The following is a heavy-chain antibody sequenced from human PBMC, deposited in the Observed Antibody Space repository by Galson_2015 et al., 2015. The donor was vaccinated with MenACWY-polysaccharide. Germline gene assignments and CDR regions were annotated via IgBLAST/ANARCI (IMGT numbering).Heavy chain of an antibody. J-gene: IGHJ6*03. CDR3: AKDRTLGPAVYSMDV. V-gene: IGHV3-30*18. CDR1: GFSFNRHG. D-gene: IGHD3-16*01. CDR2: IANDGNDK. Sequence: SLRLSCAASGFSFNRHGMHWVRQAPGKGLEWVAVIANDGNDKKIADSVKGRFTVSRDNSKNTLYLQMNSLTTEDTAVYYGAKDRTLGPAVYSMDVWGKGTTVTASS.